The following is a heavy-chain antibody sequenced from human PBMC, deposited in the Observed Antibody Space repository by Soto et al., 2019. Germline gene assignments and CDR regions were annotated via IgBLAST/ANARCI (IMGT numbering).Heavy chain of an antibody. CDR1: GFTFSSYW. V-gene: IGHV3-7*01. CDR3: ASFIAPTAGAFDI. D-gene: IGHD6-13*01. Sequence: GGSLRLSCAASGFTFSSYWMSWVRQAPGKGLEWVANIKQDGSEKYYVDSVKGRFTISRDNAKNSLYLQMNSLRAEDTAVYYCASFIAPTAGAFDIWGQGTMVTVSS. CDR2: IKQDGSEK. J-gene: IGHJ3*02.